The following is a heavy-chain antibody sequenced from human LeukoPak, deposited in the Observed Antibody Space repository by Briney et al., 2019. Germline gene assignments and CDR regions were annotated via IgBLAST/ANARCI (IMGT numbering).Heavy chain of an antibody. CDR1: GGTFSSYA. V-gene: IGHV1-69*05. J-gene: IGHJ4*02. Sequence: SVKVSCKASGGTFSSYAISWVRQAPGQGLEWMGGIIPIFGTANYAQKFQGRVTITTDESTSTAYMELSSLRSEDTAVYYCARPHDYGDYDYFDYWGQGTLVTVSS. CDR2: IIPIFGTA. CDR3: ARPHDYGDYDYFDY. D-gene: IGHD4-17*01.